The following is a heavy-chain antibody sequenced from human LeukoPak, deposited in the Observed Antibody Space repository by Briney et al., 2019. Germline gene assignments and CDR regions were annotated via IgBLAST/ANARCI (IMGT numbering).Heavy chain of an antibody. D-gene: IGHD2-2*01. Sequence: GGSLRLSCAASGFTFSSYWMSWVRQAPGKGLEWVANIKQDGSEKYYVDSVKGRFTISRDNAKNSLYLQMNSLRAEDTAVYYCARTSYRVVVPAAIDYWGQGTLVTVSS. J-gene: IGHJ4*02. CDR1: GFTFSSYW. CDR3: ARTSYRVVVPAAIDY. CDR2: IKQDGSEK. V-gene: IGHV3-7*01.